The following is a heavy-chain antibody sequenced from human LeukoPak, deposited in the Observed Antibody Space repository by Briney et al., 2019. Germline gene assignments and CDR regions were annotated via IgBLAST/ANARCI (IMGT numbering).Heavy chain of an antibody. CDR1: GYTFTSYG. CDR2: ISAYNGNT. J-gene: IGHJ5*02. D-gene: IGHD5-12*01. V-gene: IGHV1-18*01. CDR3: ARQVDIVATNWFDP. Sequence: ASVKVSCKASGYTFTSYGISWVRQAPGQGLEWMGWISAYNGNTNYAQKLQGRVTMTTDTSTSTAYMELRSLRSDDTAVYYCARQVDIVATNWFDPWGQGTLVTVSS.